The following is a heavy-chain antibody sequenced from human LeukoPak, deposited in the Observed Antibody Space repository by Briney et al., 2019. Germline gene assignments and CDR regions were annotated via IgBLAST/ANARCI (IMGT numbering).Heavy chain of an antibody. CDR1: GGSFSGYY. V-gene: IGHV4-34*01. CDR3: ARDVVPAAIERRSFDY. CDR2: INHSGST. J-gene: IGHJ4*02. D-gene: IGHD2-2*02. Sequence: KSSETLSLTCAVYGGSFSGYYWSWIRQPPGKGLEWIGEINHSGSTNYSPSLKSRVTISVDTSKNQFSLKLSSVTAADTAVYYCARDVVPAAIERRSFDYWGQGTLVTLSS.